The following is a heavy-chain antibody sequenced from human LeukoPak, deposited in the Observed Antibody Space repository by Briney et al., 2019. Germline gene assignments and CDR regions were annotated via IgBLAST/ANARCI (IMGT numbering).Heavy chain of an antibody. D-gene: IGHD6-19*01. CDR2: ISYDGSDK. CDR3: AKDHRVRAGSVDY. J-gene: IGHJ4*02. V-gene: IGHV3-30*18. Sequence: GRSLRLSCAASGFTFSSYGMHWARQAPGKGLEWVAVISYDGSDKYYADSVKGRFTISRDNSKNTLYLQMNSLRAEDTAVYYCAKDHRVRAGSVDYWGQGTLVTVSS. CDR1: GFTFSSYG.